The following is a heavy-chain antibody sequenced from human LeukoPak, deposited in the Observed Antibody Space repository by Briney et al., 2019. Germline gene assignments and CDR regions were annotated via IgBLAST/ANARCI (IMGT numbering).Heavy chain of an antibody. CDR1: GYTFTGYY. CDR3: ARGYWGSVEDYFDY. Sequence: ASVKVSCKASGYTFTGYYMHWVRQAPGQGLEWMGWINPNSGGTNYAQKFQGGVTMTRDTSISTVYMELSRLRPDDTAVYYCARGYWGSVEDYFDYWGQGTLVTVSS. D-gene: IGHD7-27*01. V-gene: IGHV1-2*02. CDR2: INPNSGGT. J-gene: IGHJ4*02.